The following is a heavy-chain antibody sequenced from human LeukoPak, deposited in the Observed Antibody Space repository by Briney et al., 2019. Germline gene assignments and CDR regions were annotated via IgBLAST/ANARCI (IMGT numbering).Heavy chain of an antibody. D-gene: IGHD1-26*01. J-gene: IGHJ4*02. CDR2: IEQDGSQK. CDR1: GFTFSSYW. CDR3: ARNSGSYPFDS. V-gene: IGHV3-7*01. Sequence: PGGSLRLSCAASGFTFSSYWLSWVRQAPGKGLEWEASIEQDGSQKYYVDSVRGRFTISRDNAKNSVYLQMNSLRVEDTAVYYCARNSGSYPFDSWGQGTLVTVSS.